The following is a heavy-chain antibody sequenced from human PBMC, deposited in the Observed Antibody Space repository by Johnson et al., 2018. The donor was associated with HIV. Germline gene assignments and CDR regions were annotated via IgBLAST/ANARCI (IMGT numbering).Heavy chain of an antibody. CDR1: GFTFSSYA. CDR3: ARGFADRGDAFDI. Sequence: QVQLVESGGGVVQPGRSLRLSCAASGFTFSSYAMHWVRQAPGKGLEWVAVISYDGSNKYYADSVKGRFTISRDNSKNTLYLQMNSLRAEDTAVYYCARGFADRGDAFDIWGQGTMVTVSS. D-gene: IGHD3-16*01. V-gene: IGHV3-30-3*01. J-gene: IGHJ3*02. CDR2: ISYDGSNK.